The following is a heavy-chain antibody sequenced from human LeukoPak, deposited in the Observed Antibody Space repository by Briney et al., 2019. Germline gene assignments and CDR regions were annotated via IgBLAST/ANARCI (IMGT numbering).Heavy chain of an antibody. CDR1: GFTFSNYW. J-gene: IGHJ4*02. Sequence: GGSLRLSCAASGFTFSNYWMSWVRQAPGKGLEWVANINQTGSEEYYVDSVKGRFTISRDNAKNSLFLQMNSLRAEDTAVYYCAGEESSAWSHWGQGTLVTASS. CDR3: AGEESSAWSH. V-gene: IGHV3-7*01. CDR2: INQTGSEE. D-gene: IGHD6-19*01.